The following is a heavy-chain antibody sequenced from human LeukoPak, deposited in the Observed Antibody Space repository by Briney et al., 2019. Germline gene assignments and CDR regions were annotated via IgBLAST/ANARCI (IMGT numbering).Heavy chain of an antibody. Sequence: GGSLRLSCAASGFTFSSYAMHWVRQAPGKGLEYISAISSNGGSTYYANSVKGRFTISRDNSKNTLYLQMGSLRAEDMAVYYCARARAPGTFDYWGQGTLVTVSS. V-gene: IGHV3-64*01. J-gene: IGHJ4*02. CDR3: ARARAPGTFDY. CDR2: ISSNGGST. D-gene: IGHD6-13*01. CDR1: GFTFSSYA.